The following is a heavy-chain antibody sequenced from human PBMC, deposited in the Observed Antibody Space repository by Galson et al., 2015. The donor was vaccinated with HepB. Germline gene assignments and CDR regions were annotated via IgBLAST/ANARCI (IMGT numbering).Heavy chain of an antibody. J-gene: IGHJ3*02. Sequence: TLSLTCAVSGGSISSGGYSWSWIRQPPGKGLEWIGYIYHSGSTYYNPSLKSRVTISVDRSKNQFSLKLSSVTAADTAVYYCAKVNGFLDAFNIWGQGTMVPVSS. CDR1: GGSISSGGYS. D-gene: IGHD2-8*01. CDR2: IYHSGST. CDR3: AKVNGFLDAFNI. V-gene: IGHV4-30-2*01.